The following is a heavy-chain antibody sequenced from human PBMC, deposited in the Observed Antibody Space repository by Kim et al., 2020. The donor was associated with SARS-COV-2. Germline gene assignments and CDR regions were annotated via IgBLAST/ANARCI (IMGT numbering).Heavy chain of an antibody. D-gene: IGHD1-1*01. CDR3: ARDEIELEPGVGVPPHWFDP. Sequence: SVKVSCKASGGTFSSYAISWVRQAPGQGLEWMGRIIPILGIANYAQKFQGRVTITADKSTSTAYMELSSLRSEDTAVYYCARDEIELEPGVGVPPHWFDPWGQGTLVTVSS. CDR1: GGTFSSYA. CDR2: IIPILGIA. V-gene: IGHV1-69*04. J-gene: IGHJ5*02.